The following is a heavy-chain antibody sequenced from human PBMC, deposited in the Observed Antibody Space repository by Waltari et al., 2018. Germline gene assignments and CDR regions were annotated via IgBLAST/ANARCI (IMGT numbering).Heavy chain of an antibody. D-gene: IGHD2-15*01. V-gene: IGHV3-74*01. J-gene: IGHJ4*02. Sequence: DVQLVESGGGLAQPGGSLRLSCAASGFTFSSYWMYWVRQVPGKGLLWGSQSNADGNRQNYAGSVRGRFTSSRDNAKDRVYLQMNSLRVEDTSVYYCARARWLDYGGQGPLVNVSS. CDR1: GFTFSSYW. CDR2: SNADGNRQ. CDR3: ARARWLDY.